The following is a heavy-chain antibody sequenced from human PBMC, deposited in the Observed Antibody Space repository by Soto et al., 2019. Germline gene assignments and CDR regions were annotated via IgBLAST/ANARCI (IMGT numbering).Heavy chain of an antibody. CDR2: IYDSGTT. J-gene: IGHJ3*02. CDR3: ARVYHIVVVPAVRGAFDI. Sequence: QVQLQESGPGLEKASETLALTCTVSGGSMSGYYWSWIRQPPGKGLEWIGFIYDSGTTNYNPSLKSRGTISTDTAKNQFSLRLPSVTAADTAVYYCARVYHIVVVPAVRGAFDIWGQGTMITVPS. D-gene: IGHD2-21*02. CDR1: GGSMSGYY. V-gene: IGHV4-59*01.